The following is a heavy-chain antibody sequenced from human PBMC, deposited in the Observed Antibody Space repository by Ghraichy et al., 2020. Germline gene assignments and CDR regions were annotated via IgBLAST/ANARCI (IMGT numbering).Heavy chain of an antibody. J-gene: IGHJ3*02. CDR1: GYTFTNFD. V-gene: IGHV1-8*02. Sequence: ASVKVSCKASGYTFTNFDINWVRQATGQGLEWMGWMNPNSGNTGYAQKFQGRVTMTRNTSISTAYMELNSLRSEDTAVYYCARAPTRDYSGDDYASDIWGQGTMVTVSS. CDR2: MNPNSGNT. D-gene: IGHD5-12*01. CDR3: ARAPTRDYSGDDYASDI.